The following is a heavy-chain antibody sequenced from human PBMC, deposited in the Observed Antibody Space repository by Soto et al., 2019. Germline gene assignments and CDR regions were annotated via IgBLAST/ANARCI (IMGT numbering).Heavy chain of an antibody. V-gene: IGHV3-15*07. CDR3: TTLLWFGAYYGMDV. J-gene: IGHJ6*02. Sequence: PGGSLRLSCAASGFTFSNAWMNWVRQAPGKGLEWVGRIKSKTDGGTTDYAAPVKGGFTISRDDSKNTLYLQMNSLKTEDTAVYYCTTLLWFGAYYGMDVWGQGTTVTVSS. CDR1: GFTFSNAW. D-gene: IGHD3-10*01. CDR2: IKSKTDGGTT.